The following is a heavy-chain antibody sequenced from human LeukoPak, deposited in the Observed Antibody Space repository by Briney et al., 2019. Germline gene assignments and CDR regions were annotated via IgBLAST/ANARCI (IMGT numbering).Heavy chain of an antibody. Sequence: SETLSLTCTVYGGSFSGYYWSWIRQPPGKGLEWIGEINHSGSTNYNPSLKSRVTISVDTSKNQFSLKLSSVTAADTAVYYCARHVYYGSGSYSFDPWGQGTLVTVSS. CDR3: ARHVYYGSGSYSFDP. CDR1: GGSFSGYY. D-gene: IGHD3-10*01. CDR2: INHSGST. J-gene: IGHJ5*02. V-gene: IGHV4-34*01.